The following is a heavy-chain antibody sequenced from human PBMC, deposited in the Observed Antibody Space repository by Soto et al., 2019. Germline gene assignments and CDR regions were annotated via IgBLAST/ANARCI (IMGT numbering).Heavy chain of an antibody. D-gene: IGHD2-15*01. V-gene: IGHV1-18*01. Sequence: QVQLVQSGAEVKKPGASVKVSCKASGYTFTSYSISWVRQAPGQGLEWMGWSSAYNGNTNYAQKLQGRVTMTTDTSTLTAYMELSSLGSDDTAVYYCARSSLGAAVCYYYRMDVWGQGPPVTGS. J-gene: IGHJ6*02. CDR1: GYTFTSYS. CDR2: SSAYNGNT. CDR3: ARSSLGAAVCYYYRMDV.